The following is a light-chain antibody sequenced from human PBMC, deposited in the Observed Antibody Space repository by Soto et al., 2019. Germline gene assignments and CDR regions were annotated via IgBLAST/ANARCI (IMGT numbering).Light chain of an antibody. J-gene: IGKJ1*01. CDR1: QGISTY. V-gene: IGKV1-39*01. CDR2: AAS. CDR3: KQSYSTTCT. Sequence: DVQITQSPSCLYARPRGRVTTTSRASQGISTYLNWYQQKPGNAPKLLIYAASSLQSGVPSRFSGSGSETDFTLAIGSLQTEDFATYYCKQSYSTTCTFGQWTKVDIK.